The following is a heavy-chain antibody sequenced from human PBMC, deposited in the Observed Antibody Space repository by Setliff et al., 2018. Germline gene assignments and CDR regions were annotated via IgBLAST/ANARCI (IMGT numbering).Heavy chain of an antibody. V-gene: IGHV5-51*01. D-gene: IGHD3-22*01. CDR1: GYTFTNYW. J-gene: IGHJ4*02. Sequence: GESLKISCQGSGYTFTNYWIGWVRQMPGKGLEWMGILKPGDSGIRYSPSFQGQVTLSADTSIATAYLHWTSLRASDTAMYYCVRHPYYDSSGYYSYFDYWGQGALVTVSS. CDR2: LKPGDSGI. CDR3: VRHPYYDSSGYYSYFDY.